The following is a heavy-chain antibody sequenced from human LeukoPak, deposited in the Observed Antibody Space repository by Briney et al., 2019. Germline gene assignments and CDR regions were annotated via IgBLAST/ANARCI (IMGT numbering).Heavy chain of an antibody. J-gene: IGHJ6*02. V-gene: IGHV3-48*01. D-gene: IGHD2-2*01. Sequence: GGSLRLSCAASGFTFSTYSMNWVRQAPGKGLEWVSYISSSSSTIYYADSVKGRFTISRDNAKNSLYLQMNSLRAEDTAVYYCAPSPVVSYYYYGMDVWGQGTTVTVSS. CDR3: APSPVVSYYYYGMDV. CDR1: GFTFSTYS. CDR2: ISSSSSTI.